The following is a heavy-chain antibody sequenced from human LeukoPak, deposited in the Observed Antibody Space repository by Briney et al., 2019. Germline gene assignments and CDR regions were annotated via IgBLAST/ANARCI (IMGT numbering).Heavy chain of an antibody. D-gene: IGHD6-19*01. J-gene: IGHJ3*02. CDR3: ARRSKAVAGLAFDI. CDR1: GGSLSSYY. V-gene: IGHV4-59*08. Sequence: SETLSLTCTVSGGSLSSYYWSWIRQPPGKGLEWIGHVYYTGTTNYNPSLKSRVTISVDTSNNQFSLKLSSVTAAGTAVYYCARRSKAVAGLAFDIWGQGTMVTVSS. CDR2: VYYTGTT.